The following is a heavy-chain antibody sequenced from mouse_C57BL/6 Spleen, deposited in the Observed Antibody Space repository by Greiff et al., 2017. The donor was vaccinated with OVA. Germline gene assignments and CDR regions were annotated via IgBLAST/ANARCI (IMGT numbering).Heavy chain of an antibody. V-gene: IGHV5-6*01. CDR3: ARELFDY. D-gene: IGHD1-3*01. Sequence: EVKLMESGGDLVKPGGSLKLSCAASGFTFSSYGMSWVRQTPDKRLEWVATISSGGSYTYYPDSVKGRFTISRDNAKNTLYLQMSSLKSEDTAMYYCARELFDYWGQGTTLTVSS. CDR2: ISSGGSYT. J-gene: IGHJ2*01. CDR1: GFTFSSYG.